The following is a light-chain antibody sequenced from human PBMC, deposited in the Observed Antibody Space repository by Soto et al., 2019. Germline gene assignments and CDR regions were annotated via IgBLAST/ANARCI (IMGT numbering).Light chain of an antibody. V-gene: IGKV3-20*01. CDR1: QTVSSY. Sequence: ENVLTQSPGTLSLSPGERATLSCRASQTVSSYLTWYQQRPGQAPRLLISGASRRATGIPDRFSGSGSRTDFTLTISRLEPEDFALYYCQQYGTSPITFGQGTRLEIK. CDR2: GAS. CDR3: QQYGTSPIT. J-gene: IGKJ5*01.